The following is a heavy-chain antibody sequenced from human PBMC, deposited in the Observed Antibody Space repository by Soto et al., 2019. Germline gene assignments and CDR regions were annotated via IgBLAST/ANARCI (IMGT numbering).Heavy chain of an antibody. D-gene: IGHD6-13*01. Sequence: GGSLRLSCAASGFTFSSYGMHWVRQAPCKGLEWVAVIWYDGSNKYYADSVKGRFTISRDNSKNTLYLQMNSLRAEDTAVYYCAIEWEIAAAGNPNWFDPWGQGTLLPVXS. CDR2: IWYDGSNK. V-gene: IGHV3-33*01. CDR1: GFTFSSYG. J-gene: IGHJ5*02. CDR3: AIEWEIAAAGNPNWFDP.